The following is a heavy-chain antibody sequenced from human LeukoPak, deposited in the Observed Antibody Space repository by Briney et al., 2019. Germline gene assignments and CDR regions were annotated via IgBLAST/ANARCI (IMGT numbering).Heavy chain of an antibody. D-gene: IGHD4-17*01. CDR2: IKSKTDGGTT. CDR1: GFTFNKAW. V-gene: IGHV3-15*01. J-gene: IGHJ4*02. Sequence: PGGSLRLSCAASGFTFNKAWMTWVRQAPGKGLEWVGRIKSKTDGGTTDYAAPVKGRFTISRDDSKNTLYLQMNSLKTEDTAVYYCTTAVTTFIWFFDYWSQGTLVTVSS. CDR3: TTAVTTFIWFFDY.